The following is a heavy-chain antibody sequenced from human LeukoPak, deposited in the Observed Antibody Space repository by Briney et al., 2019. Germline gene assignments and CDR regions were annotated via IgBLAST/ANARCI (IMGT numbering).Heavy chain of an antibody. J-gene: IGHJ4*02. CDR1: GFTFSNAW. V-gene: IGHV3-15*01. CDR3: ARLANPSGYWD. CDR2: IKSKTDGGTT. Sequence: GGSLRLSCAASGFTFSNAWMSWVRQAPGKGLEWVGRIKSKTDGGTTDYAAPVKGRFTISRDDSKNTLYLQMNSLRAEDTAVYYCARLANPSGYWDWGQGTLVTVSS. D-gene: IGHD3-22*01.